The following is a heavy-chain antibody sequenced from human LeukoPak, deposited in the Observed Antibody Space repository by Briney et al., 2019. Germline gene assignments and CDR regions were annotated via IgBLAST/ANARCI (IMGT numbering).Heavy chain of an antibody. CDR3: ASETYGANS. CDR2: IYYSGST. Sequence: SQTLSLTCTVSGGSISSGDYYRSWIRQPPGKGLEWIGYIYYSGSTYYNPSLESRVTISVDTSKNQFSLKLSSVTAADTAVYYCASETYGANSWGQGTLVTVSS. J-gene: IGHJ4*02. D-gene: IGHD4-17*01. V-gene: IGHV4-30-4*01. CDR1: GGSISSGDYY.